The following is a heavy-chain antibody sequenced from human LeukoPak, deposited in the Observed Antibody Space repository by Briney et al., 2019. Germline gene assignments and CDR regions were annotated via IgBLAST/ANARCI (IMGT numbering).Heavy chain of an antibody. CDR3: ARAPSEIGGYYPEYFRH. CDR1: GFTFSSYW. D-gene: IGHD3-22*01. Sequence: GGSLRLSCAASGFTFSSYWMHWVRQAPGKGLVWVSRIKSDGKTNYADSVKGRFTISRDNAKNTVSLQMNSLRAEDTGVYYCARAPSEIGGYYPEYFRHWGQGTLATVSS. V-gene: IGHV3-74*01. J-gene: IGHJ1*01. CDR2: IKSDGKT.